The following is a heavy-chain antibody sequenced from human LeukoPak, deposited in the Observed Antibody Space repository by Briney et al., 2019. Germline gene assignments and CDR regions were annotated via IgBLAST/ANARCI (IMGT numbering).Heavy chain of an antibody. J-gene: IGHJ4*02. D-gene: IGHD6-25*01. CDR1: GGSISSYY. Sequence: SETLSLTCTDSGGSISSYYWSWIRQPPGKGLEWIGYIYYSGSTNYNPSLKSRVTISVDTSKNQFSLKLSSVTAADTAVYYCARLKVAAEVYSFDYWGQGTLVTVSS. V-gene: IGHV4-59*08. CDR3: ARLKVAAEVYSFDY. CDR2: IYYSGST.